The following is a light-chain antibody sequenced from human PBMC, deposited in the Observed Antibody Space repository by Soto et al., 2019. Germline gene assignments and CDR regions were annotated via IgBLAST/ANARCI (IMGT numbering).Light chain of an antibody. J-gene: IGKJ2*02. CDR1: QSVSSSY. CDR2: GAS. Sequence: EIVLTQSPGTLSLSPGERATLSCRASQSVSSSYLAWYQQKPGQAPRLLIYGASSRATGIPDRFSGSGSGTDFTLTISRLEPEDFAVYYWQQYGTECTFGQGTKLEIK. CDR3: QQYGTECT. V-gene: IGKV3-20*01.